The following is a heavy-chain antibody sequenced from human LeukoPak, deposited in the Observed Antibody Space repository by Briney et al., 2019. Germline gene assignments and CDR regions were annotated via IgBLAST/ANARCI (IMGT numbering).Heavy chain of an antibody. J-gene: IGHJ3*02. CDR3: ARVYYYDSSGYPADAFDI. V-gene: IGHV4-39*07. CDR1: GGSVSSSSYY. CDR2: INYSGST. D-gene: IGHD3-22*01. Sequence: ETLSLTCTVSGGSVSSSSYYWGWIRQAPGKGLEWIGSINYSGSTYYNPSLKSRVTISVDTSKNQFSLKLSSVTAADTGVYYCARVYYYDSSGYPADAFDIWGQGTMVTVSS.